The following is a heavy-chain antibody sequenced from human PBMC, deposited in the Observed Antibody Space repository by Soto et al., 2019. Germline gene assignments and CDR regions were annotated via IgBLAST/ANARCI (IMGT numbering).Heavy chain of an antibody. D-gene: IGHD4-4*01. J-gene: IGHJ4*02. V-gene: IGHV1-2*04. CDR2: INPKNGGT. CDR3: ARGSPTTTPFDY. Sequence: GASVKVSCKASGYTFSEYYMHWVRRAPGQGLEWMGWINPKNGGTNYAQKLQGWVTMTRDTSANTAYMELSRLKSDDTAVYYCARGSPTTTPFDYWGQGTLVTVSS. CDR1: GYTFSEYY.